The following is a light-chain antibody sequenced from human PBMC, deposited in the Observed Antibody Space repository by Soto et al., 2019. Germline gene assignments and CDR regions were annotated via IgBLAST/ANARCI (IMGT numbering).Light chain of an antibody. J-gene: IGKJ1*01. CDR3: QQYNTWPRT. CDR1: QSVSSN. CDR2: GAS. Sequence: EIVMTPVPAPPSVSPGEKATLSRRASQSVSSNLAWYQQKPGQAPRLLIYGASTRATGIPARFSGSGSGTEFTLTISSLQSEDFAVYYCQQYNTWPRTFGQGTKVDIK. V-gene: IGKV3-15*01.